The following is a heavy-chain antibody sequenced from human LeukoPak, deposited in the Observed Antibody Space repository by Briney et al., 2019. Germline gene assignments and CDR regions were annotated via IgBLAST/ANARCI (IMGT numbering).Heavy chain of an antibody. Sequence: PSETLSLTCTVSGGSISSGDYYWSWIRRPPGKGLEWIGYIYYSGSTYYNPSLKSRVTISVDTSKNQFSLKLSSVTAADTAVYYCARGGPDHDAFDIWGQGTMVTVSS. V-gene: IGHV4-30-4*01. D-gene: IGHD1-14*01. J-gene: IGHJ3*02. CDR2: IYYSGST. CDR1: GGSISSGDYY. CDR3: ARGGPDHDAFDI.